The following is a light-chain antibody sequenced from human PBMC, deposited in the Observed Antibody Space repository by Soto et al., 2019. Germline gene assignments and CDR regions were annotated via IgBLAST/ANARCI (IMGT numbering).Light chain of an antibody. CDR2: DVT. CDR1: RNDIGGYNY. V-gene: IGLV2-14*03. J-gene: IGLJ1*01. CDR3: SSYSSTSTRRL. Sequence: QSVLTQPSSVSGSPGQSITIPCTGTRNDIGGYNYVSWYQQFTGKAPKLIIYDVTNRPSGVSFRFSGSKSGNTASLTISGLQAEDEAGYHCSSYSSTSTRRLFGAGTKVTFL.